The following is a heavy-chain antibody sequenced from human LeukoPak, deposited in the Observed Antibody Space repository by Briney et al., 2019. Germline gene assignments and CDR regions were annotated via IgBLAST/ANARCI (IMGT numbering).Heavy chain of an antibody. CDR2: ISSSGSTI. Sequence: SGGSLRLSCAASGFTFSDYYMSWIRQAPGKGLEWVSYISSSGSTIYYADSVKGRFTISRDNAKNSLYLQMNSLRAEDTAVYYCARDQRDLDYYDSSGPNDYWGQGTLVTVSS. CDR3: ARDQRDLDYYDSSGPNDY. D-gene: IGHD3-22*01. J-gene: IGHJ4*02. V-gene: IGHV3-11*04. CDR1: GFTFSDYY.